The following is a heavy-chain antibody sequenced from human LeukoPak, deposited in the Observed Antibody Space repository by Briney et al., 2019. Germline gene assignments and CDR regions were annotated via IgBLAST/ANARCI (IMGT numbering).Heavy chain of an antibody. CDR1: GGSISSYY. CDR2: IYDSVFT. V-gene: IGHV4-59*08. D-gene: IGHD3-16*01. J-gene: IGHJ6*02. CDR3: ARHVPYYDSDFSAWGMDV. Sequence: SETLSLTCTVSGGSISSYYWSWIRQPPGKGLEWIGYIYDSVFTKYNPSLKSRVTISVDTSKSQISLRLSSVTAADTAVYYCARHVPYYDSDFSAWGMDVWGQGTTVTVSS.